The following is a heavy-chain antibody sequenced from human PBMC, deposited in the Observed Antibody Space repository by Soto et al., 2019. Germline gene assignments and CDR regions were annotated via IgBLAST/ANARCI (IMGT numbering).Heavy chain of an antibody. Sequence: GGSLRLSCAASGFTFSSYWMSWVRQAPGKGLEWVANIKQDGSEKYYVESVRGRFTASRDNAQNSQYLQMNTLRAEDTAVYYCARGHDFSFDYWGQGILVTSPQ. CDR3: ARGHDFSFDY. D-gene: IGHD1-1*01. CDR2: IKQDGSEK. V-gene: IGHV3-7*01. J-gene: IGHJ4*02. CDR1: GFTFSSYW.